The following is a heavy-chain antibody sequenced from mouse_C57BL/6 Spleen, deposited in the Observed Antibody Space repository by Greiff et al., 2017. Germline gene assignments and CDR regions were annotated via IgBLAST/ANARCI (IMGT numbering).Heavy chain of an antibody. Sequence: EVKLVESGPGLVKPSQSLSLTCSVTGYSITSGYYWNWIRQFPGNKLEWMGYISYDGSNNYNPSLKNRISITRDTSKNQFFLKLNSVTTEDTATYYCARVESYGNFFAYWGQGTLVTVSA. J-gene: IGHJ3*01. V-gene: IGHV3-6*01. CDR2: ISYDGSN. D-gene: IGHD2-1*01. CDR3: ARVESYGNFFAY. CDR1: GYSITSGYY.